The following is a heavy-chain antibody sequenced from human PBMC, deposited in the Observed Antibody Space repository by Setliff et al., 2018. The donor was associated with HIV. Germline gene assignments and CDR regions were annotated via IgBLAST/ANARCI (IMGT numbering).Heavy chain of an antibody. D-gene: IGHD3-10*01. J-gene: IGHJ6*02. CDR1: GFTFNNYW. CDR3: ARKLRPGHGVDV. CDR2: IDQDGSEK. V-gene: IGHV3-7*01. Sequence: PGGSLRLSCAASGFTFNNYWMCWVRLAPGKGLGWVANIDQDGSEKNYVESVKGRFTISRDNAKGSASLQMNSLRAEDTAIYFCARKLRPGHGVDVWGQGTTVTVSS.